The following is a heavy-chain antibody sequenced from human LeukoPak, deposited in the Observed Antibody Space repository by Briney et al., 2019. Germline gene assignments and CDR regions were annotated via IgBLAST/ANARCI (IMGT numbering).Heavy chain of an antibody. D-gene: IGHD3-22*01. CDR3: ARGLQLYYDSSGYYYAFDY. CDR1: GYTFTRYY. V-gene: IGHV1-2*04. Sequence: ASVKVSCKASGYTFTRYYMHWVRQAPGQGLEWVGWINPNSGGTNYAQKFQGWVTMTRDTSISTAYMELSRLRSDDTAVYYCARGLQLYYDSSGYYYAFDYWGQGTLVTVSS. J-gene: IGHJ4*02. CDR2: INPNSGGT.